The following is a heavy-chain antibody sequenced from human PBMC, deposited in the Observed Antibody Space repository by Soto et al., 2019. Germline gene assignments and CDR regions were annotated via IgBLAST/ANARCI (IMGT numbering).Heavy chain of an antibody. J-gene: IGHJ1*01. CDR3: EKDVESSLQH. V-gene: IGHV3-30*18. Sequence: QVQLVESGGGVVQPGRSLRLSCAASGFTFSSYGMHWVRQAPGKGLEWVAVISYDGSNKYYADSVKGRFTISRDNSKNALSLQMNSLRAEDTAVYYCEKDVESSLQHWGQGTLVTVSS. CDR2: ISYDGSNK. D-gene: IGHD2-15*01. CDR1: GFTFSSYG.